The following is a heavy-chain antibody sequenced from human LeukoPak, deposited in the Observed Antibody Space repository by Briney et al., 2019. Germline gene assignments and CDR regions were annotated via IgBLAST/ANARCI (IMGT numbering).Heavy chain of an antibody. D-gene: IGHD4-23*01. Sequence: SETLSLTCTVSGVSISSGHYFWAWIRQPPGRRLECIASVPYSGSTYYDPSFNGRVTLSVDTSKNQFSLRLNSVTAADTAVYYCAGVRSTVGWRSFDYWGQGTLVTVSS. V-gene: IGHV4-39*07. CDR1: GVSISSGHYF. J-gene: IGHJ4*02. CDR3: AGVRSTVGWRSFDY. CDR2: VPYSGST.